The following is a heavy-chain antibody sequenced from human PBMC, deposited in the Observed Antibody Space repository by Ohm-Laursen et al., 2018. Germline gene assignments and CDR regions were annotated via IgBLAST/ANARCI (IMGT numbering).Heavy chain of an antibody. CDR3: AKDLVFIIGTGSFDV. D-gene: IGHD3-16*02. V-gene: IGHV3-23*01. J-gene: IGHJ3*01. CDR1: GFTFSGDT. Sequence: SLRLSCAASGFTFSGDTMSWVRQAPGRGLEWVAGISGRGGSTYYADSVKGRFTISRDNSNDTLLLQMSSLRTDDTAVYYCAKDLVFIIGTGSFDVWGRGTMVAVSS. CDR2: ISGRGGST.